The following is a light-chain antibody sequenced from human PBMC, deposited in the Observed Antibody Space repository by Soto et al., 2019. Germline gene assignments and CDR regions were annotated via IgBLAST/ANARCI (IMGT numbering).Light chain of an antibody. CDR1: QDISNY. J-gene: IGKJ4*01. V-gene: IGKV1-33*01. Sequence: DIQMSQSPSSLSASVGDRDTITCQASQDISNYLNWYQHKPGKPPKLLIYDASNLETGVPSRFSGSKSGTAFTFTITSLQPEDIATYYCQQYDNLPFSFGGGTKVEIK. CDR3: QQYDNLPFS. CDR2: DAS.